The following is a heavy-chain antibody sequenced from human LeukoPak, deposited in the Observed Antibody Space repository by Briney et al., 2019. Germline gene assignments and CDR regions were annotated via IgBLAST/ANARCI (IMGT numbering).Heavy chain of an antibody. J-gene: IGHJ4*02. V-gene: IGHV3-48*01. CDR3: AREERITMIVVVAYYFDY. Sequence: GGSLRLSCAASGFTFDTYSMTWVRQAPGKGLEWISHISAASHGIYYAASVKGRFTISRDNAKNSVFLQMTSLRPEDTAVYYCAREERITMIVVVAYYFDYWGQGTLVTVSS. CDR2: ISAASHGI. CDR1: GFTFDTYS. D-gene: IGHD3-22*01.